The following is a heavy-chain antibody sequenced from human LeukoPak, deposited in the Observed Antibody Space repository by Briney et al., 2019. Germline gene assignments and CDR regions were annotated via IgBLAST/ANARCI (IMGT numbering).Heavy chain of an antibody. CDR2: IYSSGST. V-gene: IGHV4-59*01. CDR1: GGSISNYY. Sequence: PSETLSLTCTVSGGSISNYYWSWIRQPPGKGLEWIGYIYSSGSTNYNPSLKSRVTISVDTSKNQFSLKLSSVTAADTAVYYCAREGSTNILDYWGQGTLVTVSS. J-gene: IGHJ4*02. D-gene: IGHD2-2*01. CDR3: AREGSTNILDY.